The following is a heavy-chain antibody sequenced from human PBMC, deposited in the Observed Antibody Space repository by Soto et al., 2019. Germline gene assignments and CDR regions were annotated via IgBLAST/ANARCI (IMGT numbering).Heavy chain of an antibody. CDR3: AKDLPLWSGYSFSENH. J-gene: IGHJ4*02. V-gene: IGHV3-23*01. D-gene: IGHD3-3*01. CDR1: GFNFDSHA. Sequence: VVSLRISCVASGFNFDSHAMSWVRQAPGKGLEWVSSVSPIFASTHFPDFLKGRFSSSRDNSKNTVYLEMSNLRVEDTAVSYCAKDLPLWSGYSFSENHWGQGTLVTVSS. CDR2: VSPIFAST.